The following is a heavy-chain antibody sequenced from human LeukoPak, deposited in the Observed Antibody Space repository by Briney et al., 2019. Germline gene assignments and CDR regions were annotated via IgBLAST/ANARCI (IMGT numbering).Heavy chain of an antibody. CDR1: GGSISSSSYY. Sequence: SETLSLTCTVSGGSISSSSYYWSWIRQPAGKGLEWIGRIYTSGSTNYNPSPKSRVTISVDTSKNQFSLKLSSVTAADTAVYYCARDLEVATILWGQGTLVTVSS. CDR3: ARDLEVATIL. CDR2: IYTSGST. V-gene: IGHV4-61*02. D-gene: IGHD5-12*01. J-gene: IGHJ4*02.